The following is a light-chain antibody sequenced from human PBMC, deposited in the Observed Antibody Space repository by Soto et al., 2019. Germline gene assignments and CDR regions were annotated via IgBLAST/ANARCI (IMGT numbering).Light chain of an antibody. CDR1: QSLSRNY. V-gene: IGKV3-20*01. CDR3: QQYDISPRT. J-gene: IGKJ1*01. Sequence: EAVLTQSPGTLSLSPGERATLSCRASQSLSRNYLAWYQQKPGQAPRLLISGASSRATGIPDRFSSSGSGTDFTLTISRLEPEDFAVYYCQQYDISPRTFGQGTKVEIK. CDR2: GAS.